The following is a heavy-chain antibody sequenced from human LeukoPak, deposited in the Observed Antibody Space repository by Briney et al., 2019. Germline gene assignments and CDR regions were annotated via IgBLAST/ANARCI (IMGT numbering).Heavy chain of an antibody. CDR1: GFSFNNYA. CDR2: IGVGDIQT. V-gene: IGHV3-23*01. J-gene: IGHJ4*02. Sequence: GGSLRLSCVASGFSFNNYAITWVRQAPGKGLEWVSTIGVGDIQTFYADSVRGRFTISRDNSKKMVYLQMNSLRADDTAVYYCAKRLPAVEANFFDSRGQGTLVSVAS. CDR3: AKRLPAVEANFFDS. D-gene: IGHD2-15*01.